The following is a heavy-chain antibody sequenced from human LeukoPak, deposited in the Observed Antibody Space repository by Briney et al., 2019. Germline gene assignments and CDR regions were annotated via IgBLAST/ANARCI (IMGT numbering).Heavy chain of an antibody. J-gene: IGHJ3*01. CDR3: ALYCGGDCSGTFGAFDV. CDR2: ISAYNGNT. D-gene: IGHD2-21*02. V-gene: IGHV1-18*01. Sequence: GASVKVSCKASGYTFTSYGISWVRQAAGQGLEWMGWISAYNGNTNYAQKLQGRVTMTTDTSTSTAYMELRSLRSDDTAVYYCALYCGGDCSGTFGAFDVWGQGTMVTVSS. CDR1: GYTFTSYG.